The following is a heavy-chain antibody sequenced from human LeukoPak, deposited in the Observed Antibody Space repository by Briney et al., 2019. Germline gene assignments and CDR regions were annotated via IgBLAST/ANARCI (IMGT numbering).Heavy chain of an antibody. D-gene: IGHD6-13*01. CDR3: ATHIAAAVSSRDYYFDF. J-gene: IGHJ4*02. V-gene: IGHV5-51*01. Sequence: GVSVKMSCRGSGYSFASYWIGGVRQMPGKGLEWMGIIYPGDSDTRYSPSFQGQVTISADKSISTAYLQWSSLKASDTAMYYCATHIAAAVSSRDYYFDFWGQGTLVTVSS. CDR2: IYPGDSDT. CDR1: GYSFASYW.